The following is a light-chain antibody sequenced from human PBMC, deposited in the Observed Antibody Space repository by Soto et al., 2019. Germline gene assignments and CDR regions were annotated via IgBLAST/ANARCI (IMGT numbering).Light chain of an antibody. J-gene: IGKJ1*01. CDR2: GAS. V-gene: IGKV3-15*01. CDR1: QSVSSN. CDR3: QQYNNWPPWT. Sequence: EIVMTQSPATLSVSPGERATLSCRASQSVSSNLAWYQQKPGQAPRLLIYGASTRATGLPARFTGSGSGTEFPLTISSLQSEDFAVYYFQQYNNWPPWTFGQGTKVEIK.